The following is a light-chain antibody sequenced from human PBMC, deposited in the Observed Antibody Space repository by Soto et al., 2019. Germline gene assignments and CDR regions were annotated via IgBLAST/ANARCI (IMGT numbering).Light chain of an antibody. CDR1: QSVSAR. CDR2: DVF. J-gene: IGKJ5*01. CDR3: QHYQGGHPIA. Sequence: EVVLTHSPVTLSLSPGESATLSCSASQSVSARLAWYKHKPGQPPRLLISDVFNRASGVAERFSGSGSETDFTLIIRRLEPEDSALYYCQHYQGGHPIAFGQGTRLEIK. V-gene: IGKV3-20*01.